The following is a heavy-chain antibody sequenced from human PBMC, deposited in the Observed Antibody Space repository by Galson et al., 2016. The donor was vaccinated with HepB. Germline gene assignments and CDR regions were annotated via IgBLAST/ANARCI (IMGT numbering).Heavy chain of an antibody. J-gene: IGHJ4*02. D-gene: IGHD2-21*02. CDR1: GGPISRGGYY. CDR2: IYSTGTT. V-gene: IGHV4-39*01. CDR3: ARGGNCGGDCYSFDH. Sequence: ETLSLTCSVSGGPISRGGYYWGWIRQPPGKALEWMGYIYSTGTTYYNPSLKSRVTISVDTSKNQVSLKLTSVTAADTAVYYCARGGNCGGDCYSFDHWGQGDLVTVSS.